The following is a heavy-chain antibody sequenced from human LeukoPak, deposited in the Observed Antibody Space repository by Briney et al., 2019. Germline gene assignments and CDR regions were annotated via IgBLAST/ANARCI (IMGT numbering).Heavy chain of an antibody. CDR2: VYTSGSP. D-gene: IGHD3-3*01. Sequence: SETLSLTCTISSGSIDRSYWNWIRQSAGRGLDWIGRVYTSGSPNYNPFLKERVTVSLDTSRKQFSLNLTSLTAADTALYFCARAPRVRDFYFDLWGRGALVSVS. CDR3: ARAPRVRDFYFDL. V-gene: IGHV4-4*07. J-gene: IGHJ2*01. CDR1: SGSIDRSY.